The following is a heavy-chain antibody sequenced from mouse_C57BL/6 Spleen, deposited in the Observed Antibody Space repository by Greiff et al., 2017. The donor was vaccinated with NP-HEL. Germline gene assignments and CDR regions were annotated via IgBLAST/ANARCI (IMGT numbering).Heavy chain of an antibody. D-gene: IGHD1-1*01. Sequence: QVQLQQPGTELVKPGASVKLSCKASGYTFTSYWMHWVKQRPGQGLEWIGNINPSNGGTNYNEKFKSKATLAVDKSSSTAYMQLSSLTSEDSAVYYCANYGSSYGYYFDYWGQGTTLTVSS. CDR2: INPSNGGT. CDR1: GYTFTSYW. V-gene: IGHV1-53*01. CDR3: ANYGSSYGYYFDY. J-gene: IGHJ2*01.